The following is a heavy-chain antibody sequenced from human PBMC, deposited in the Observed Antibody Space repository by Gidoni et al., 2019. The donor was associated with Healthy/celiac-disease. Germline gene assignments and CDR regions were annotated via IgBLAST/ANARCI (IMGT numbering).Heavy chain of an antibody. CDR1: GFTFSNAW. D-gene: IGHD3-3*01. CDR2: IKSKTDGGTT. J-gene: IGHJ4*02. CDR3: TNQDFWSGYHDY. Sequence: EVQLVESGGGLVQPGGSLRLSCAASGFTFSNAWMSWVRQAPRKGLEWVGRIKSKTDGGTTDYAAPVKGRFTISRDDSKNTLYLQMNSLKTEDTAVYYCTNQDFWSGYHDYWGQGTLVTVSS. V-gene: IGHV3-15*01.